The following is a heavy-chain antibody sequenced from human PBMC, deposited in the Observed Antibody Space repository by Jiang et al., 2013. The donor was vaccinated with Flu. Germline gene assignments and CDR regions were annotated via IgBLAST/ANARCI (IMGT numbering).Heavy chain of an antibody. CDR2: INHSGST. CDR3: ARGYCSSTSCYRGIDY. V-gene: IGHV4-34*01. Sequence: LLKPSETLSLTCAGYGESFSGYYWSWIRQPPGKGLEWIGEINHSGSTNYNPSLKSRVTISVDTSKNRFSLKLSSVTAADTAVYYCARGYCSSTSCYRGIDYWGQGTLVTVSS. J-gene: IGHJ4*02. D-gene: IGHD2-2*01. CDR1: GESFSGYY.